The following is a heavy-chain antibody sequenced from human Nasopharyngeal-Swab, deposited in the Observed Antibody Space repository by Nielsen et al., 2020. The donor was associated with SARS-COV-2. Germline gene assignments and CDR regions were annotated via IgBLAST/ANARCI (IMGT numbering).Heavy chain of an antibody. Sequence: SETLSLTCPVSGGSVSSGSYYWSWIRQPPGKGLEWIGYIYYSGSTNYNPSLKSRVTISVDTSKNQFSLKLSSVTAADTAVYYCARGRQYQLLFIFVEDAFDIWGQGTMVTASS. V-gene: IGHV4-61*01. J-gene: IGHJ3*02. CDR2: IYYSGST. CDR1: GGSVSSGSYY. D-gene: IGHD2-2*01. CDR3: ARGRQYQLLFIFVEDAFDI.